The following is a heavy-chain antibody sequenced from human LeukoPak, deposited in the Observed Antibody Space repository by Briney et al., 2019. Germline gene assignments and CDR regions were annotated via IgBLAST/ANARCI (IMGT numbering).Heavy chain of an antibody. CDR1: GDTFRNYA. V-gene: IGHV1-69*05. CDR3: ARDPELGLDRSGYYYLV. J-gene: IGHJ4*02. D-gene: IGHD3-22*01. Sequence: ASVKVSCKASGDTFRNYAISLVREAPGQGLEWMGRIIPIFGTTRYAQKFQGRVTITTDASTTTAYMELNSLRSEDTAVYYCARDPELGLDRSGYYYLVWGQGTLVTVSS. CDR2: IIPIFGTT.